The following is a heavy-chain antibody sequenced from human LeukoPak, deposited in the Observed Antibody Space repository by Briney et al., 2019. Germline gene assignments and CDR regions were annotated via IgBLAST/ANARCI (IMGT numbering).Heavy chain of an antibody. CDR2: ISGSGDNT. CDR3: AKSGWYPGLEYFDY. Sequence: GGSLRPSCAASGFTFSSYAMSWVRQVPGKGLEWVSVISGSGDNTYYADSVKGRFTISRDNSKNTLYLQMNSLRAEDTAVYYCAKSGWYPGLEYFDYWGQGTLVTVSS. CDR1: GFTFSSYA. V-gene: IGHV3-23*01. J-gene: IGHJ4*02. D-gene: IGHD6-19*01.